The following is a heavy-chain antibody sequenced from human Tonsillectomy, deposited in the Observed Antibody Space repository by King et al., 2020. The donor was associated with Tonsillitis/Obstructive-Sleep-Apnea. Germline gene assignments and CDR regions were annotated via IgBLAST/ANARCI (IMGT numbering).Heavy chain of an antibody. CDR2: IYPGDSDT. CDR3: ARRAVYDPYFDY. V-gene: IGHV5-51*01. J-gene: IGHJ4*02. D-gene: IGHD2-8*01. Sequence: QLVQSGAEVKTPGESLKISCKGSGYNFTTYWIAWVRQMPGKGLEWMGIIYPGDSDTRYSPSFQGQVTISADKSISTAYLQWSGLKASDTAIYYCARRAVYDPYFDYWGQGILVTVSS. CDR1: GYNFTTYW.